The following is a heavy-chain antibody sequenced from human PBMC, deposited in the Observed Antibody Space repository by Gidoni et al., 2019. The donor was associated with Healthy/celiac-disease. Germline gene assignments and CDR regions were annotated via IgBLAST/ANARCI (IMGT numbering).Heavy chain of an antibody. CDR2: IYYSGST. J-gene: IGHJ4*02. D-gene: IGHD5-12*01. Sequence: QLQLQESGPGLVKPSETLSLTCTVSGGSISSSSYYWGWIRQPPGKGREWIGSIYYSGSTYYNPSLKSRVTISVDTSKNQFSLKLSSVTAADTAVYYCARLGRDGYNYLEEGRYFDYWGQGTLVTVSS. CDR3: ARLGRDGYNYLEEGRYFDY. V-gene: IGHV4-39*01. CDR1: GGSISSSSYY.